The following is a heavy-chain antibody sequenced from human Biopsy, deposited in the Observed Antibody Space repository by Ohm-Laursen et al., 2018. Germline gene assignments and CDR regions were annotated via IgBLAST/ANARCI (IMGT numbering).Heavy chain of an antibody. J-gene: IGHJ4*02. V-gene: IGHV4-59*01. Sequence: TLSLTCPVSRDSISNYYWTWIRKSPGKGLEWLAYISYTGGITSNPSLNGRATMSLDTSKNQFSLRLIYVTAADTAVYYCARMPHFDYWGQGILVTVSS. CDR1: RDSISNYY. D-gene: IGHD2-2*01. CDR3: ARMPHFDY. CDR2: ISYTGGI.